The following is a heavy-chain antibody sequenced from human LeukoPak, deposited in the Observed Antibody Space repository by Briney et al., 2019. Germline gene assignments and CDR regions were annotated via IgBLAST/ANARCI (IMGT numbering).Heavy chain of an antibody. V-gene: IGHV3-30*18. D-gene: IGHD2-2*01. CDR3: AKGPLRGTAAAIDY. Sequence: GGTLRLSCAASGFTFNNYGMHWVRQAPGKGLEWVAVISYDGRNKHYPDSVKGRFTISRDISTDTLWLQMDSLRTEDTAVYYCAKGPLRGTAAAIDYWGQGTLVTVSS. CDR2: ISYDGRNK. CDR1: GFTFNNYG. J-gene: IGHJ4*02.